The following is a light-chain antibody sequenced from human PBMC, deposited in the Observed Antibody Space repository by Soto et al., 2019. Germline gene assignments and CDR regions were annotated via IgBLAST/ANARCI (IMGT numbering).Light chain of an antibody. CDR1: QSVSSY. J-gene: IGKJ5*01. CDR2: DAS. Sequence: EIMLTQSPATLSLYPGERATLSCRASQSVSSYLAWYQQKPGQAPRLLIYDASNRATGIPARFSGSGSGTDFTLTISSLDPEDFAVYYCQQRSNWPPITFGQRTRLEIK. CDR3: QQRSNWPPIT. V-gene: IGKV3-11*01.